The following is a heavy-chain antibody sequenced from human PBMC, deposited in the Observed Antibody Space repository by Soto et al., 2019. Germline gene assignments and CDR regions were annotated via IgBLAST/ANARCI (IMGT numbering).Heavy chain of an antibody. D-gene: IGHD6-19*01. CDR2: ISYDGSNK. J-gene: IGHJ6*02. CDR1: GFTFSSYG. Sequence: PGGSLRLSCAASGFTFSSYGMHWVRQAPGKGLEWVAVISYDGSNKYYADSVKDRFTISRDNSKNTLYLQMNSLRAEDTAVYYCAKGDSSGYYYYYYGMDVWGQGTTVTVSS. CDR3: AKGDSSGYYYYYYGMDV. V-gene: IGHV3-30*18.